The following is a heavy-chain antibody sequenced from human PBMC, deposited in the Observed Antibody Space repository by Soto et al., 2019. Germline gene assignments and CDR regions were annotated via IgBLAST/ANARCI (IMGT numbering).Heavy chain of an antibody. V-gene: IGHV2-5*01. Sequence: GSGPTLVNPTQTLTLTCTSSGFSFTTAGVAVGWIRQTPGGALEWLTLIYYNDDRRFSPSLKTRLTITGDTSKNQVVLSLTNVDPGDTATYFCAHSDGGYEIIYFDFWGQGIPVTVSS. CDR3: AHSDGGYEIIYFDF. J-gene: IGHJ4*02. CDR2: IYYNDDR. CDR1: GFSFTTAGVA. D-gene: IGHD5-12*01.